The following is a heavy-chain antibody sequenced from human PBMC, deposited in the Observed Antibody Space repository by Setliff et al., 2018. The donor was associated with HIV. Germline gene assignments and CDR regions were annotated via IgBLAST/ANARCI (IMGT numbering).Heavy chain of an antibody. CDR2: INEDGSER. D-gene: IGHD2-2*01. CDR3: AKSWVVPAAITFSGFDP. V-gene: IGHV3-7*03. J-gene: IGHJ5*02. CDR1: GFTFSRYW. Sequence: PGGSLRLSCAASGFTFSRYWLTWVRQAPGKGLEWVANINEDGSERYYVDSVKGRFTISRDNSKNTLYLQMNSLRAEDTAVYYCAKSWVVPAAITFSGFDPWGQGTLVTVSS.